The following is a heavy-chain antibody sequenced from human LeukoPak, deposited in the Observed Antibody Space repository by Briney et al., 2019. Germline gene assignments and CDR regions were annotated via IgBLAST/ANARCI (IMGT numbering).Heavy chain of an antibody. D-gene: IGHD6-19*01. CDR2: IYYSGST. V-gene: IGHV4-39*01. J-gene: IGHJ4*02. CDR3: ARRSYSSGWYYFDY. CDR1: GGSISSSSYY. Sequence: SETLSLTCTVSGGSISSSSYYWGWIRQPPGKGLEWIGSIYYSGSTYYNPSLKSRVTISVDTSKNQFSLKLSSVTAADTAVYYCARRSYSSGWYYFDYWGQGTLVTVSS.